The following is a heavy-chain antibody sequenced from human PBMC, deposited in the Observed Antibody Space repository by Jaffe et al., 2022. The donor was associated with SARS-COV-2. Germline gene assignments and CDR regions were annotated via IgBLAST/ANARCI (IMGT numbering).Heavy chain of an antibody. Sequence: QVTLRESGPALVKPTQTLTLTCTFSGFSLSTSGMCVSWIRQPPGKALEWLALIDWDDDKYYSTSLKTRLTISKDTSKNQVVLTMTNMDPVDTATYYCARMVRGGPTTRVFDPWGQGTLVTVSS. D-gene: IGHD3-10*01. CDR1: GFSLSTSGMC. V-gene: IGHV2-70*01. CDR3: ARMVRGGPTTRVFDP. CDR2: IDWDDDK. J-gene: IGHJ5*02.